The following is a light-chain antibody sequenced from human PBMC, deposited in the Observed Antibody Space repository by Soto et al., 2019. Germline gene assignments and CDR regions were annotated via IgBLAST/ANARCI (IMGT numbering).Light chain of an antibody. CDR3: CSYTTSSTRV. Sequence: QSVLXQPASVAGSPGQSIAISCTGSSSDVGFYNYISWYQQHPGKVPKLIIYEVTNRPSGVSNRFSGSKSGNTASLTISGRQAEDEADYYCCSYTTSSTRVFGTGTKVTVL. CDR1: SSDVGFYNY. V-gene: IGLV2-14*01. J-gene: IGLJ1*01. CDR2: EVT.